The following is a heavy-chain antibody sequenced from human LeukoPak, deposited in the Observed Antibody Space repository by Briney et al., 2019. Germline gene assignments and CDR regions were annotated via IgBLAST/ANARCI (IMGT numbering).Heavy chain of an antibody. CDR3: ARRATTERGHSYGLDF. V-gene: IGHV3-21*01. D-gene: IGHD5-18*01. CDR1: GFTFNKYA. Sequence: GGSLRLSCAASGFTFNKYAMNWVRQAPGKGLEWVSSIGSSGSYIYYADSLTGRFTISRDNAKNSLYLRMNSLRAEDTAMYYCARRATTERGHSYGLDFWGQGTLVTVSS. CDR2: IGSSGSYI. J-gene: IGHJ4*02.